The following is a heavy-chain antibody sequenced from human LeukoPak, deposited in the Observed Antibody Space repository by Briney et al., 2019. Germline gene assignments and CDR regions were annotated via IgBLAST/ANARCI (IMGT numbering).Heavy chain of an antibody. CDR2: ISTYNGNT. V-gene: IGHV1-18*04. D-gene: IGHD3-22*01. Sequence: ASVKVSCKASGYTFTNFGISWVRQAPGQRPEWMGWISTYNGNTNYAQNLQDRVTLTTDTSTTTAYMELRSLRSDDTAVYYCARDKDEDYDTSGMFQHWGQSTLVTVSS. CDR1: GYTFTNFG. CDR3: ARDKDEDYDTSGMFQH. J-gene: IGHJ1*01.